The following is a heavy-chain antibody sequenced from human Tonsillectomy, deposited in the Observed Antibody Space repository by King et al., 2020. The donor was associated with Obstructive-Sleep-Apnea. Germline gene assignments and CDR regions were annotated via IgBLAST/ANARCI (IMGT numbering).Heavy chain of an antibody. CDR1: GDSVSSNSAA. J-gene: IGHJ6*02. D-gene: IGHD2-2*01. CDR3: AREGYVPMGGYYYGMDV. CDR2: TYYRSKWNN. V-gene: IGHV6-1*02. Sequence: QVQLQQSRPGLLKPSQTLSLTCAISGDSVSSNSAAWSWIRQSPSRGLEWLGRTYYRSKWNNDYAVSVKSRITINPDTSKNQFSLQLNSVTPEDTAVYYCAREGYVPMGGYYYGMDVWGQGTTVTVSS.